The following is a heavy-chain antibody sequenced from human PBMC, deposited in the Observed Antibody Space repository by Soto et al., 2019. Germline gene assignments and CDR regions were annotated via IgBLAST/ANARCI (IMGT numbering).Heavy chain of an antibody. V-gene: IGHV3-49*04. CDR2: IRSKAYGGTT. D-gene: IGHD2-2*02. Sequence: GGSLRLSCTASGFTFGDYAMSWVRQAPGKGLEWVGFIRSKAYGGTTEYAASVKGRFTISRDDSKSIAYLQMNSLKTEDTAVYYCTSAHCSSTSCYTSYYYYGMDVWGHGTTVTVSS. J-gene: IGHJ6*02. CDR3: TSAHCSSTSCYTSYYYYGMDV. CDR1: GFTFGDYA.